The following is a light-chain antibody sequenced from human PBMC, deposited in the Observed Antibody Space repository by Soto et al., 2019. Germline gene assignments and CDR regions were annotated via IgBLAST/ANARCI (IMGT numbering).Light chain of an antibody. CDR1: QSLVHSDGNTY. CDR3: MQATQYRPYT. CDR2: KVS. Sequence: DIVLTQTPLSSPVTLGQPASISCRSSQSLVHSDGNTYLSWFHQRPGQPPRLLIDKVSNRFSGVPDRFSGSGEGTDFKLKISRVEAEDVGIYFCMQATQYRPYTFGQGTKLEIK. J-gene: IGKJ2*01. V-gene: IGKV2-24*01.